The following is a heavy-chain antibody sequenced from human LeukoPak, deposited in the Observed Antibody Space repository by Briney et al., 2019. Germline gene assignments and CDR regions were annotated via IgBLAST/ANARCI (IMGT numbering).Heavy chain of an antibody. J-gene: IGHJ4*02. V-gene: IGHV3-33*01. D-gene: IGHD3-22*01. CDR1: GFTFSSYG. CDR2: IWYDGSNK. CDR3: ARSKYDSSGYYYDY. Sequence: HTGGSLRLSCAASGFTFSSYGMHWVRQAPGKGLEWVAVIWYDGSNKYYADSVKGRFTISRDNSKNTLYLQMNSLRAEDTAVYYCARSKYDSSGYYYDYWGQGTLVTVSS.